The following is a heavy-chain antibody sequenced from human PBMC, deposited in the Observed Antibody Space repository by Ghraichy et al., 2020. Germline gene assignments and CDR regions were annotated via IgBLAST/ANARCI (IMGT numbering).Heavy chain of an antibody. CDR1: GFTFSSYA. V-gene: IGHV3-23*01. CDR3: AKDNEGDSSGYYWLVNYYYYGMDV. D-gene: IGHD3-22*01. J-gene: IGHJ6*02. CDR2: ISGSGGST. Sequence: GESLNISCAASGFTFSSYAMSWVRQAPGKGLEWVSAISGSGGSTYYADSVKGRFTISRDNSKNTLYLQMNSLRAEDTAVYYCAKDNEGDSSGYYWLVNYYYYGMDVWGQGTTVTVSS.